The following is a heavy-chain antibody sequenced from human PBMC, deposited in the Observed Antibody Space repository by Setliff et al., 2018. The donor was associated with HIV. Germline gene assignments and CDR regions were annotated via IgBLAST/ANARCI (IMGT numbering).Heavy chain of an antibody. Sequence: KTSETLSLTCSVSGGSISSSGYYWSWIRQHPGKGLDWIGRVYYSGSTDYNPSLQSRATLSIDTSKNQFSLKLTSVIAADTAIYYCARGPFVLRFLERLVYFDYWGQGKLVTVS. CDR2: VYYSGST. CDR3: ARGPFVLRFLERLVYFDY. V-gene: IGHV4-31*02. D-gene: IGHD3-3*01. CDR1: GGSISSSGYY. J-gene: IGHJ4*02.